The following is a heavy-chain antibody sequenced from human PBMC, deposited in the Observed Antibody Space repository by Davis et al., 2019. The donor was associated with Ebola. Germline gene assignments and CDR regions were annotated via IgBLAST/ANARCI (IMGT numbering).Heavy chain of an antibody. CDR1: GYTFTSYD. Sequence: AASVKVSCKASGYTFTSYDINWVRQAPGQGLEWMGIINPSGGSTSYAQKFQGRVTMTRDTSTSTAYMELSSLRSEDTAVYYCARDPIELTTVTTKYNWFDPWGQGTLVTVSS. V-gene: IGHV1-46*01. J-gene: IGHJ5*02. CDR2: INPSGGST. D-gene: IGHD4-17*01. CDR3: ARDPIELTTVTTKYNWFDP.